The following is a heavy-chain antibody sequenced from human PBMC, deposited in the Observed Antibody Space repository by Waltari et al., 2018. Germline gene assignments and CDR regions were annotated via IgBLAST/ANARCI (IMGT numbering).Heavy chain of an antibody. V-gene: IGHV4-34*01. D-gene: IGHD1-26*01. CDR3: VRAKLQDDDAFDI. J-gene: IGHJ3*02. CDR1: GGSFSGYY. CDR2: INHSGST. Sequence: QVQLQQWGAGLLKPSETLSLTCAVYGGSFSGYYWSWIRQPPGKGLEWIGEINHSGSTNYNPSLKSRVTISVDTSKNQFSLKLSSVTAADTAVYYCVRAKLQDDDAFDIWGQGTMVTVSS.